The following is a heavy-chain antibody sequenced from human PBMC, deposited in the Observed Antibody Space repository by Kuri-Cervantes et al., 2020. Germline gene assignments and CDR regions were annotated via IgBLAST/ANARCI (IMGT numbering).Heavy chain of an antibody. Sequence: GESLKISCAASGFIVSSNYMTWVRQAPGKGLEWVSVIYSGGSTYYADSVKGRFTISRDNAKNSLYLQMNSLRAEDTAVYYCARDWTLLWFGELLSTPYYYYGMDVWGQGTTVTVSS. CDR3: ARDWTLLWFGELLSTPYYYYGMDV. D-gene: IGHD3-10*01. CDR1: GFIVSSNY. J-gene: IGHJ6*02. V-gene: IGHV3-53*01. CDR2: IYSGGST.